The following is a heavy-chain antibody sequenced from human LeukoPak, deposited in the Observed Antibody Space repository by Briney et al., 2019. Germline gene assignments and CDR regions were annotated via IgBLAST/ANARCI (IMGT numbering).Heavy chain of an antibody. CDR1: GYTFTGYY. CDR3: ARTYSSSWARGYYYYYMDV. J-gene: IGHJ6*03. Sequence: ASVKVSCKASGYTFTGYYMHWVRQAPGQGLEWMGWINPNSGGTNYAQKFQGRVTMTRDTSISTAYMELSRLRSDDTAVYYCARTYSSSWARGYYYYYMDVWGKGTTVTVSS. D-gene: IGHD6-13*01. CDR2: INPNSGGT. V-gene: IGHV1-2*02.